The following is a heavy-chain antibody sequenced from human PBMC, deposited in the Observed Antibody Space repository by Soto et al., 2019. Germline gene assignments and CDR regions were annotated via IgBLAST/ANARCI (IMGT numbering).Heavy chain of an antibody. Sequence: ASVKVSCKASGYTFTSYAMHWVRQAPGQRLEWMGWINAGNGNTKYSQKFQGRVTITRDTSASTAYMELSSLRSEDTAVYYCARGLNGYLHYFDYWGQGTLVTVAS. CDR3: ARGLNGYLHYFDY. J-gene: IGHJ4*02. CDR2: INAGNGNT. CDR1: GYTFTSYA. V-gene: IGHV1-3*01. D-gene: IGHD5-18*01.